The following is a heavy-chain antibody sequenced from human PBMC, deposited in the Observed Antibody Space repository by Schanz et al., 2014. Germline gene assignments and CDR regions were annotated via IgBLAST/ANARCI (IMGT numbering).Heavy chain of an antibody. V-gene: IGHV3-21*06. CDR2: ISSSGSSI. CDR1: GFTFNNFN. CDR3: ASDYNYFETEAP. Sequence: DVQLLESGGGLVQPGESLRLSCAASGFTFNNFNMNWVRQAPGKGLEWVSSISSSGSSIYYADSVKGRFTISRDNANNSLFLRMNSLRAEDTAVYYCASDYNYFETEAPWGQGTLVTVSS. D-gene: IGHD3-16*01. J-gene: IGHJ5*02.